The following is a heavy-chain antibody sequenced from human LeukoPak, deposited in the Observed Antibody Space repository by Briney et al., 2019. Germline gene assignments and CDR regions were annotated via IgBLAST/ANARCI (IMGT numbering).Heavy chain of an antibody. J-gene: IGHJ6*03. CDR1: GYTFTSYG. CDR3: ARRDYGGNSDYYYYYMDV. V-gene: IGHV1-18*01. Sequence: ASVKVSCKASGYTFTSYGISWVRQAPGQGLEWMGWISAYNGNTNYAQKLQGRVTMTTDTSTSTAYMELRSLRSDDAAVYYCARRDYGGNSDYYYYYMDVWGKGTTVTVSS. D-gene: IGHD4-23*01. CDR2: ISAYNGNT.